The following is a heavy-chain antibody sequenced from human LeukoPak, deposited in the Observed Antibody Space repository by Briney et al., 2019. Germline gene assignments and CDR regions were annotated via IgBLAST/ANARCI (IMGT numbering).Heavy chain of an antibody. J-gene: IGHJ4*02. CDR1: GLTFSSYC. CDR3: ARDSPFGGL. Sequence: GGSLRLSCGASGLTFSSYCISWVRQAPGKGLEWVANIKQDGNEKNYVDSVKGRFIISRDNAKNSLYLQMDSLRAEDTAVYYCARDSPFGGLWGQGTLVTVSS. D-gene: IGHD4-23*01. CDR2: IKQDGNEK. V-gene: IGHV3-7*01.